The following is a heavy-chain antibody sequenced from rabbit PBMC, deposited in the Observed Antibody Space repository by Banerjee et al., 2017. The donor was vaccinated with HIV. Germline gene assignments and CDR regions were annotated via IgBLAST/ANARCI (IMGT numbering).Heavy chain of an antibody. D-gene: IGHD4-2*01. J-gene: IGHJ4*01. Sequence: QEQLEESGGDLVKPGASLTLTCTASGFSFSSGYDMSWVRQAPGKGLEWIGYIYRSGSTYYASWAKGRFTISKTSSTTVTLQMTSLTAADTATYFCVRWGWLWGPGTLVTVS. V-gene: IGHV1S45*01. CDR3: VRWGWL. CDR2: IYRSGST. CDR1: GFSFSSGYD.